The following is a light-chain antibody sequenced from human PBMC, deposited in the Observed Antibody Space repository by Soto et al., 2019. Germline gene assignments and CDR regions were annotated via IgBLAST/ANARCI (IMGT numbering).Light chain of an antibody. CDR2: DVS. V-gene: IGLV2-14*03. Sequence: QSALTQPASVSGSPGQSITISCTGTSSDVGGYKYVSWYQQHPGKAPKVMIYDVSNRPSGVSNRFSGSKSGNTASLTISGLQAEDEADYYCSSYTSSSTLDFGTGTKVTV. CDR3: SSYTSSSTLD. J-gene: IGLJ1*01. CDR1: SSDVGGYKY.